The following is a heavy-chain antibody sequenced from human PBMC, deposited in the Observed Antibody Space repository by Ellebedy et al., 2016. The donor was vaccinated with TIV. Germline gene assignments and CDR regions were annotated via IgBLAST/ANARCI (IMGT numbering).Heavy chain of an antibody. D-gene: IGHD3-22*01. CDR1: GYTFTGYY. CDR3: ARDPFVYDTTWRFPVHTWFDP. J-gene: IGHJ5*02. CDR2: INPNSGGT. V-gene: IGHV1-2*02. Sequence: ASVKVSCXASGYTFTGYYMHWVRQAPGQGLEWMGWINPNSGGTNYAQKFQGRVTMTRDTSISTAYMELSRLRSDDTAVYYCARDPFVYDTTWRFPVHTWFDPWGQGTLVTVSS.